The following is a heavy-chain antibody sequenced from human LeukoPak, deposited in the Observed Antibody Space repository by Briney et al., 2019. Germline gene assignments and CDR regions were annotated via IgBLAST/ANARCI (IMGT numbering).Heavy chain of an antibody. CDR1: GLTGSHNY. CDR3: IVFGDSNH. D-gene: IGHD4-17*01. Sequence: GGSLRLSCAASGLTGSHNYVSWVRQAPGKGLEWVSAIHTSGDTCYADSVKGRFTISRDTSKNTLYLQINSLRVEDTAIYYCIVFGDSNHWGQGTLVTVSS. J-gene: IGHJ5*02. V-gene: IGHV3-53*01. CDR2: IHTSGDT.